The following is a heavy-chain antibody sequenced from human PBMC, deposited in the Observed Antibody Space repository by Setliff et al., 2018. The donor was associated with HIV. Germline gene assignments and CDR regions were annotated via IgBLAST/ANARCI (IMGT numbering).Heavy chain of an antibody. CDR3: VHSLLGAPMVDY. D-gene: IGHD3-16*01. CDR2: IIPSGST. CDR1: GGSFSGYY. V-gene: IGHV4-34*12. J-gene: IGHJ4*02. Sequence: SETLSLTCAVYGGSFSGYYWSWIRQPPGKGLKWIGEIIPSGSTNYNPSLKSRVAMSIDTSKNQFSLRLNSVTAADTAMYYCVHSLLGAPMVDYWGQGTLVTVSS.